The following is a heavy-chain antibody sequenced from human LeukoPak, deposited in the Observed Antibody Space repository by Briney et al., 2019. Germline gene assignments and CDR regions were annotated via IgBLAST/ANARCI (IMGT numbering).Heavy chain of an antibody. D-gene: IGHD5-12*01. V-gene: IGHV3-74*01. CDR2: ISPTGSTT. J-gene: IGHJ4*02. Sequence: PGGSLRLSCTASGFSFSGHWMHWARQLPGKGLVWVSRISPTGSTTSYADSVKGRFTVSRDNAKNTLYLQMNSLRAEDTAVYYCTKEILQGATTTNPDYWGQGTLVTVSS. CDR1: GFSFSGHW. CDR3: TKEILQGATTTNPDY.